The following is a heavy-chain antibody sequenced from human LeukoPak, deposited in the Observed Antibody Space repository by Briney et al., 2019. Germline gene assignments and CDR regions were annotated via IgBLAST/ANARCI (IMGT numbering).Heavy chain of an antibody. CDR3: ARDECGDCSEFDY. V-gene: IGHV3-11*04. D-gene: IGHD2-21*02. CDR2: ISSSGSNI. CDR1: GFTFSDYY. J-gene: IGHJ4*02. Sequence: GGSLRLSCAASGFTFSDYYMSWIRQAPGKGLEWVSYISSSGSNIYYADSVKGRFTISRDNAKNSLYLQMNSLRAEDTAVYYCARDECGDCSEFDYWGQGTLVTVSS.